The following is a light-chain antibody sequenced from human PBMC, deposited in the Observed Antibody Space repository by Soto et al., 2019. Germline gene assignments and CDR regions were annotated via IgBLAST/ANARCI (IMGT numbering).Light chain of an antibody. CDR2: EVT. J-gene: IGLJ1*01. CDR3: SSYAGSNNRYV. Sequence: QSALTQPPSASGSPGQSVAISCTGSSSDIGGYNFVSWYQQHPGKAPKHMIYEVTKRPSGVPDRFSGSKSGNTASLTVSGLQAEDEADYYCSSYAGSNNRYVFGTGTKLTVL. V-gene: IGLV2-8*01. CDR1: SSDIGGYNF.